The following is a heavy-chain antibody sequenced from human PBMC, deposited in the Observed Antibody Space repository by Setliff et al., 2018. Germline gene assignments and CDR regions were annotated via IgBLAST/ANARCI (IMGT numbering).Heavy chain of an antibody. J-gene: IGHJ4*02. CDR1: GFTFIDYY. CDR3: TRSRGTTVYDY. V-gene: IGHV3-11*01. CDR2: IDPRGSPV. Sequence: PWGSLRLSCAASGFTFIDYYMNWIRQTPRKGLEWISHIDPRGSPVDYVDSVKGRFTISRDNTKNLVYLQMDSLRADDTAVYYCTRSRGTTVYDYWGQGTLVTVSS. D-gene: IGHD1-7*01.